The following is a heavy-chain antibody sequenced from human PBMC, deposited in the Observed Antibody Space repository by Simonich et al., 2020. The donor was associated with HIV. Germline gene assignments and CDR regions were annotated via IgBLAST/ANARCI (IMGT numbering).Heavy chain of an antibody. CDR2: INQVGTT. V-gene: IGHV4-34*01. CDR1: GGSFSSYY. J-gene: IGHJ5*02. Sequence: QVQLQQWGAGLLKPSETLSLTCAVYGGSFSSYYWSWIRQPPGKGLEWIGKINQVGTTSYNPSPKSRLTISVDTSKNQFSLRLSSVTAADTAIYYCARHHELGMGWFDPWGQGTLVTVSS. D-gene: IGHD7-27*01. CDR3: ARHHELGMGWFDP.